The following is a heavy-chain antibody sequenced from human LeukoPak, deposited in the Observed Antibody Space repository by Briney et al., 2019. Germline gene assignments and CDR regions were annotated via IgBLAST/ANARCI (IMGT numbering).Heavy chain of an antibody. D-gene: IGHD4-17*01. Sequence: GGSLRLSCAASGFTFSRYSMNWVRQAPGKGLEWVSSISISSNYIYYPDSLKGRFTISRDNAKNSLYLQMNSLRAEDTAVYYCVRLAVTTGCFDYWGQGTLVTVSS. V-gene: IGHV3-21*01. J-gene: IGHJ4*02. CDR3: VRLAVTTGCFDY. CDR1: GFTFSRYS. CDR2: ISISSNYI.